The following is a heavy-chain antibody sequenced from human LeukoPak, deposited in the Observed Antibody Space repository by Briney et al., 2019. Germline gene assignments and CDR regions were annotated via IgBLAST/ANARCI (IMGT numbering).Heavy chain of an antibody. CDR2: INPNSGGT. Sequence: GASVKVSCKASGYTFTGYYMHWVRQAPGQGLEWMGWINPNSGGTNYAQKFQGRVTMTRDTSISTAYMELSRLRSDDTAVYYCARDGYCGDGGCRGGSAFDVWGQGTMVTVSS. CDR1: GYTFTGYY. CDR3: ARDGYCGDGGCRGGSAFDV. V-gene: IGHV1-2*02. J-gene: IGHJ3*01. D-gene: IGHD2-15*01.